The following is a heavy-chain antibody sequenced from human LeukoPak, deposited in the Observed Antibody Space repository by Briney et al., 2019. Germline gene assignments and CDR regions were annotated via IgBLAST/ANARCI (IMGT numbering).Heavy chain of an antibody. Sequence: GGSLRLSCEVSGFTFSNAWMNWVRQAPGKGLEWVGRIKSNNDGGTRDYAVPVKGRFSISRDDSKDTVYLQMNSLKIEDTAVYYCTTDLYWEGTLDYWGQGTLVTVSS. J-gene: IGHJ4*02. CDR2: IKSNNDGGTR. CDR3: TTDLYWEGTLDY. D-gene: IGHD1-26*01. CDR1: GFTFSNAW. V-gene: IGHV3-15*01.